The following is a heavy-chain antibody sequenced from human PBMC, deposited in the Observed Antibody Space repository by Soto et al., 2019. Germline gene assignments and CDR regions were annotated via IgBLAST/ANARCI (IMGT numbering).Heavy chain of an antibody. V-gene: IGHV4-34*01. CDR3: AGGLGEWFGELGVGY. Sequence: QVQLQQWGAGLLKPSETLSLTCAVYGGSFSGYYWSWIRQPPEKGLEWIGEINHSGSTNYIPSLKSRVTISVDTSKNQFSLKLRSVTAADTAVYYCAGGLGEWFGELGVGYWGQGTLVTVSS. D-gene: IGHD3-10*01. CDR2: INHSGST. J-gene: IGHJ4*02. CDR1: GGSFSGYY.